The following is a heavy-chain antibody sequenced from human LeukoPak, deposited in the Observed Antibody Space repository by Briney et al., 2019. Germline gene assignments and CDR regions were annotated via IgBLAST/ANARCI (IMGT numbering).Heavy chain of an antibody. CDR1: GFTFNNYT. Sequence: GSLRPSCAASGFTFNNYTMNWVRQAPGKGLEWVSYISTTGTITYYADSVKGRFTISRDNAKNSLYLQMNSLRAEDTAVYYCARDPRYQPGPFDYWGQGTLVTVSS. CDR3: ARDPRYQPGPFDY. V-gene: IGHV3-48*01. D-gene: IGHD2-2*01. J-gene: IGHJ4*02. CDR2: ISTTGTIT.